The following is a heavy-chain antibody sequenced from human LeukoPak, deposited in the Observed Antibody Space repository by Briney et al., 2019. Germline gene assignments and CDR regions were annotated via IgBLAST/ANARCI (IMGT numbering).Heavy chain of an antibody. V-gene: IGHV3-23*01. CDR2: NDGSGDNT. CDR1: GFTYNRNG. Sequence: GGSLSLSCAASGFTYNRNGIRWVRRAPGEGLEWVSTNDGSGDNTYNADSVKGRITVSRDNSKHMLHLQMSSLTGEDTALYYCVRRGDASSGWGDHDYWGQGALVTVSS. D-gene: IGHD6-19*01. CDR3: VRRGDASSGWGDHDY. J-gene: IGHJ4*02.